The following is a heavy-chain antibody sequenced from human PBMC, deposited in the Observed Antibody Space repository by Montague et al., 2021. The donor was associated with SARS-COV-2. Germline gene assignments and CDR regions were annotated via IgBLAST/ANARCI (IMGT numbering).Heavy chain of an antibody. CDR1: GGSVSSGCYY. V-gene: IGHV4-61*01. CDR2: IYYSGST. D-gene: IGHD3-3*01. J-gene: IGHJ6*02. CDR3: ARDPWRITIFGVVTRYGMDV. Sequence: SETLSLTCIVSGGSVSSGCYYWGWIRQPPGKGLEWIGYIYYSGSTNYNPSLKSRVTISVDTSKNQFSLKLSSVTAADTAVYYCARDPWRITIFGVVTRYGMDVWGQGTTVTVSS.